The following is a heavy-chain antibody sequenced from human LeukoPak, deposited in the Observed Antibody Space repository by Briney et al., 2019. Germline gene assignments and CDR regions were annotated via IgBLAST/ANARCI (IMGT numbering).Heavy chain of an antibody. V-gene: IGHV5-51*01. Sequence: GESLNISCKGSGYSFTNYWIAWVRQMPGKGLEWMGIVYPGDSSTKYSPSFQGQVTISADRSINTAYLQWSSLTASDTAVYYCARLTDYYDSSGYYRNYNWFDPWGQGTLVTVSS. CDR1: GYSFTNYW. CDR2: VYPGDSST. CDR3: ARLTDYYDSSGYYRNYNWFDP. D-gene: IGHD3-22*01. J-gene: IGHJ5*02.